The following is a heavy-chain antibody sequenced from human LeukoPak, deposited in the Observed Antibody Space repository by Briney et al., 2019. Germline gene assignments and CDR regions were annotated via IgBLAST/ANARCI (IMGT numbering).Heavy chain of an antibody. CDR2: ISGSGGST. Sequence: PGGSLRLSCAASGFTFSSYAMSWVRQAPGKGLEWVSAISGSGGSTYYADSVKGRFTISRDNSKNTLYLQMNSLRAEDTAVYYCAKDRNTMIVVDPHDAFDIWGQGTMVTVSS. CDR1: GFTFSSYA. V-gene: IGHV3-23*01. J-gene: IGHJ3*02. CDR3: AKDRNTMIVVDPHDAFDI. D-gene: IGHD3-22*01.